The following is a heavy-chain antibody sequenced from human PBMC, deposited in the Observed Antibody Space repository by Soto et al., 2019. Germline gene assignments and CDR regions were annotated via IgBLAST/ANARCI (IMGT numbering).Heavy chain of an antibody. J-gene: IGHJ6*04. CDR1: GGSISSGGYY. V-gene: IGHV4-31*03. CDR3: ARDPAHYGCWSGYYSPTYHGMDV. D-gene: IGHD3-3*01. CDR2: ISYSGST. Sequence: QVQLQESGPGLVKPSQTLSLTCTVSGGSISSGGYYWSLIRQHPGKGLEWIGYISYSGSTYYNPSLKSRVTTSVDTSKNQFSLQLSSVTAADTAVYYCARDPAHYGCWSGYYSPTYHGMDVWGKGTTVTVSS.